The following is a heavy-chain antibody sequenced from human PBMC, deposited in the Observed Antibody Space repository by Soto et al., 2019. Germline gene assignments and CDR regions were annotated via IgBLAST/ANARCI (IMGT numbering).Heavy chain of an antibody. Sequence: EVHLVESGGGLVQPGGSLRLSCEVSGFTFSNYWMSWVRQAPGKVLEWVANIKQDGSEKYYVDSVTGGFTIYRDNDKNSRSMQIVSLRAEDAAVYYCGRVSGVSAGGYWGQGTLVTVSS. CDR3: GRVSGVSAGGY. CDR1: GFTFSNYW. D-gene: IGHD3-10*01. V-gene: IGHV3-7*01. CDR2: IKQDGSEK. J-gene: IGHJ4*02.